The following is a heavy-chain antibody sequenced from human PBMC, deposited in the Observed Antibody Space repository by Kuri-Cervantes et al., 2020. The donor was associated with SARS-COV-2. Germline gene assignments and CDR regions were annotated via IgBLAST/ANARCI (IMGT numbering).Heavy chain of an antibody. CDR2: MNPNSGNT. CDR3: ARVGEDIVVVPAAIPYYYYYMDV. Sequence: ASVKVSCKASGYTFTSYGINWVRQATGQGLEWMGWMNPNSGNTGYAQKFQGRVTITRNTSISTAYMELSSLRSDDTAVYYCARVGEDIVVVPAAIPYYYYYMDVWGKGTTVTVSS. D-gene: IGHD2-2*01. J-gene: IGHJ6*03. CDR1: GYTFTSYG. V-gene: IGHV1-8*03.